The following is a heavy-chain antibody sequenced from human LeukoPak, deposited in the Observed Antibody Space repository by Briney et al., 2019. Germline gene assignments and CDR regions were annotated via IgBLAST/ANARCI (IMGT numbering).Heavy chain of an antibody. Sequence: APVKVSCKASGGTFSSYAISWVRQAPGQGLEWMGGIIPIFGTANYAQKFQGRVTITTDESTSTAYMELSSLRSEDTAVYYCARDSGRGSSSRGYYFDYWGQGTLVTVSS. CDR3: ARDSGRGSSSRGYYFDY. J-gene: IGHJ4*02. CDR1: GGTFSSYA. D-gene: IGHD6-6*01. CDR2: IIPIFGTA. V-gene: IGHV1-69*05.